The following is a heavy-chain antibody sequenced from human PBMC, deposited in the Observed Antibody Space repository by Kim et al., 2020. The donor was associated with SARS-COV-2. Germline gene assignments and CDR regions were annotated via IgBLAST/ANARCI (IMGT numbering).Heavy chain of an antibody. Sequence: GESLKISCEGFGYSFTNYWIGWVRQMPGKGLEWMGIIYPGDSDTRYSPSFQGQVTISVDKSISTAHLQWSSLKASDTAMYYCARAPVMSVFSYGHFDYWGQGTLVTVSS. CDR3: ARAPVMSVFSYGHFDY. J-gene: IGHJ4*02. D-gene: IGHD3-16*01. CDR2: IYPGDSDT. CDR1: GYSFTNYW. V-gene: IGHV5-51*01.